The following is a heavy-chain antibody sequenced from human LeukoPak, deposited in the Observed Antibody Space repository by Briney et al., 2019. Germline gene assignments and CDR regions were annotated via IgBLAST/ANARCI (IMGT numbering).Heavy chain of an antibody. Sequence: SQTLSLTCAISGDSVSSNSATWNWIRQSPSRGLEWLGRTYYKSKWYNDYAVSVKSRITINSDTSKNQFPLQLSSVTPEDTAVYYCARVSSPWSPRDAFDIWGQGTVVTVSS. CDR1: GDSVSSNSAT. V-gene: IGHV6-1*01. CDR3: ARVSSPWSPRDAFDI. J-gene: IGHJ3*02. CDR2: TYYKSKWYN. D-gene: IGHD1-26*01.